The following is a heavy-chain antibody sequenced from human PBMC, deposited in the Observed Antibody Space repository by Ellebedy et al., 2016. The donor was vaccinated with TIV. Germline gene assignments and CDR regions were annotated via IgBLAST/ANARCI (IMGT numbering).Heavy chain of an antibody. CDR3: AKERNPRHPQWKGHTCFDY. CDR2: ISHDGSTT. CDR1: AFTFSAYG. D-gene: IGHD6-19*01. Sequence: GESLKISCPASAFTFSAYGMHWVRQAPGKWLDWVAVISHDGSTTYYADSVQGRFTISRDNSNNTLYLQMTSLRTEDTAVYYCAKERNPRHPQWKGHTCFDYWGQGTLVAVSS. V-gene: IGHV3-30*18. J-gene: IGHJ4*02.